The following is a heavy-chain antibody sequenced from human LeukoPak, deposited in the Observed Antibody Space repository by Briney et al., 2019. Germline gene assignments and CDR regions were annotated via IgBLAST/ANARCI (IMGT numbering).Heavy chain of an antibody. CDR1: GFTFSSYS. CDR3: AREGDDYGDFLDY. J-gene: IGHJ4*02. Sequence: GGSLRLSCAASGFTFSSYSMNWVRQAPGKGLEVVSSISSTSSYRYYADSVKGRFTISRDNAKNSLYLQMNSLRAEDTAVFYCAREGDDYGDFLDYWGQGTLVTVSS. V-gene: IGHV3-21*01. D-gene: IGHD4-17*01. CDR2: ISSTSSYR.